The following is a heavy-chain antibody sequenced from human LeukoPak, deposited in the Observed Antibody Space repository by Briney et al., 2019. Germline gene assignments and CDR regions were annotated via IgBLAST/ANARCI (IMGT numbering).Heavy chain of an antibody. Sequence: GGSLRLSCAASGFTFSSYAMSWVRQAPGKGLEWVSAISGSGGSTYYADSVKGRFTISRDNSKNTLYLQMNSLRAEDTAVYYCAKSVGKWLPHLAYLDLWGRGTLVTVSS. D-gene: IGHD6-19*01. J-gene: IGHJ2*01. V-gene: IGHV3-23*01. CDR3: AKSVGKWLPHLAYLDL. CDR2: ISGSGGST. CDR1: GFTFSSYA.